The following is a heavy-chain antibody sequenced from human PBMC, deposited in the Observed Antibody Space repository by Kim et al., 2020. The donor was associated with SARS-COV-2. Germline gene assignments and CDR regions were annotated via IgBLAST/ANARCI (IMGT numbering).Heavy chain of an antibody. D-gene: IGHD3-10*01. J-gene: IGHJ4*02. CDR3: ARGGGSRFGGY. V-gene: IGHV3-48*04. Sequence: GGSLRLSCVASGFTFSSYSMNWVRRASGKGLEWVSYISISGTTIYYADSVKGRFTISRDNAKNSLYLQMNSLRAEDTAVYYCARGGGSRFGGYWGQGTLVTVSS. CDR2: ISISGTTI. CDR1: GFTFSSYS.